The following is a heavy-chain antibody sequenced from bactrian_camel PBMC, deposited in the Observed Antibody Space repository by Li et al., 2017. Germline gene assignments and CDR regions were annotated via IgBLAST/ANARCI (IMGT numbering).Heavy chain of an antibody. V-gene: IGHV3-2*01. CDR3: AADTSDSGGYCYYHERYETTFRY. D-gene: IGHD2*01. Sequence: QLVESGGGSVQAGGSLKLSCEASGFEFSNYCLGWFREAPGKEREAVATIDDKIQTTYQDSVKGQFAISKDNAKNTLTLQMNSLKPEDTGIYYCAADTSDSGGYCYYHERYETTFRYWGQGTQVTVS. CDR2: IDDKIQTT. J-gene: IGHJ6*01. CDR1: GFEFSNYC.